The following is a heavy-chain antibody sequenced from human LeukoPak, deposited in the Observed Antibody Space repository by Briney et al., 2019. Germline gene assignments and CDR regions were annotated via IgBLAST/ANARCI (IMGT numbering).Heavy chain of an antibody. CDR1: GFTFSSYW. CDR3: ARDLIGIAAIESDY. Sequence: GGSLRLSCAASGFTFSSYWMSWVRQAPGKGLEWVANIKEDESAKYYVDSVKGRFTISRDNARNSLYLQINSLRAEDTAVYYCARDLIGIAAIESDYWGQGTLVTVSS. J-gene: IGHJ4*02. V-gene: IGHV3-7*01. D-gene: IGHD6-13*01. CDR2: IKEDESAK.